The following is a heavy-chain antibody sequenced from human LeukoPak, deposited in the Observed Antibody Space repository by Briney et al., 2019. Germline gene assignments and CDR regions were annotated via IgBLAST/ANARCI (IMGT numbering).Heavy chain of an antibody. CDR2: ISGSGGST. D-gene: IGHD6-13*01. Sequence: GGSLRLSCAASGFTFRSYAMSWVRQAPGKGLEWVAAISGSGGSTYYEDSVKGRFTISRDNSKNTLYLQMNSLRAEDTAVYYCAKDPRQLVLGYRGQGTLVTVSS. CDR3: AKDPRQLVLGY. J-gene: IGHJ4*02. CDR1: GFTFRSYA. V-gene: IGHV3-23*01.